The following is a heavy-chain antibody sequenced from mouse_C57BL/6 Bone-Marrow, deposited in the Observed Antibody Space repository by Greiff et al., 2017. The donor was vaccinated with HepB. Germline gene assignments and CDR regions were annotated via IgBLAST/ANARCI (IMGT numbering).Heavy chain of an antibody. Sequence: VKLQQPGTELVKPGASVKLSCKASGYTFTSYWMHWVKQRPGQGLEWIGNINPCNGGTNYNEKFKSKATLTVDKSSSTAYMQLSSLTSEDSAVYYCARGDDYDYYAMDYWGQGTSVTVSS. V-gene: IGHV1-53*01. CDR1: GYTFTSYW. CDR3: ARGDDYDYYAMDY. J-gene: IGHJ4*01. CDR2: INPCNGGT. D-gene: IGHD2-4*01.